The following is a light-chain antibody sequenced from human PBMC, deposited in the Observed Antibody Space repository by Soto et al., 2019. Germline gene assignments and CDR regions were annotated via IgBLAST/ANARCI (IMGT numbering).Light chain of an antibody. CDR3: QQVNSYPIT. CDR1: QGISSY. Sequence: IQLTQSPSSLSASVGDRVTITCRASQGISSYLAWYQQKPGKAPKLLIYAASTLQSGVPSRFSGSGSGTDFTLTINSLQPEDFATYYCQQVNSYPITRGQGTRLETK. CDR2: AAS. J-gene: IGKJ5*01. V-gene: IGKV1-9*01.